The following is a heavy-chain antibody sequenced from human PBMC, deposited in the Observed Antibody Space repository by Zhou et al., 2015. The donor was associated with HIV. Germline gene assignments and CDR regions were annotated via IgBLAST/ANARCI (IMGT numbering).Heavy chain of an antibody. CDR2: ISSSSSTI. Sequence: EVQLVESGGGLVQPGGSLRLSCAASGFTFRSYSMNWVRQVPGKGLEWVSYISSSSSTIYYADSVKGRFTSTRDNAKNSLYLQMNSLRDEDTAVYYCASGNYDRGGAEYFQHWGQGTLVIVSS. V-gene: IGHV3-48*02. CDR3: ASGNYDRGGAEYFQH. J-gene: IGHJ1*01. CDR1: GFTFRSYS. D-gene: IGHD3-22*01.